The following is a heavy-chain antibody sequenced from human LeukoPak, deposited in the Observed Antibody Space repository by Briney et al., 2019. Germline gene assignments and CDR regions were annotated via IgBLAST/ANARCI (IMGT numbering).Heavy chain of an antibody. D-gene: IGHD4-17*01. CDR1: GGTFSSYA. CDR2: FDPEDDRG. CDR3: AAPSARSTVTTWSAFDL. J-gene: IGHJ3*01. V-gene: IGHV1-69*10. Sequence: ASVKVSCKASGGTFSSYAISWVRQAPGQGLEWMGGFDPEDDRGIYAQKFQGRVTMTEDTSTNTAYMELSSLRSEDSAMYYCAAPSARSTVTTWSAFDLWGQGTMVTVSS.